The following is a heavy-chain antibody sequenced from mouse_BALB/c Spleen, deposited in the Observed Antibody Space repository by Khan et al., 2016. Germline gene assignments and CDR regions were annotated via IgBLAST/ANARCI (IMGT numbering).Heavy chain of an antibody. CDR2: ISSGGST. D-gene: IGHD1-1*01. CDR1: GFTFSSYA. J-gene: IGHJ1*01. V-gene: IGHV5-6-5*01. CDR3: ARDYCCGTGYFAV. Sequence: EVELVESGGGLVKPGGSLKLSCAASGFTFSSYAMSWVRQTPEKRLEWVASISSGGSTNYPDSVKGRFTISRDNARNIMYLQMGSLRCEATAMYYCARDYCCGTGYFAVWGAGTTVTVSS.